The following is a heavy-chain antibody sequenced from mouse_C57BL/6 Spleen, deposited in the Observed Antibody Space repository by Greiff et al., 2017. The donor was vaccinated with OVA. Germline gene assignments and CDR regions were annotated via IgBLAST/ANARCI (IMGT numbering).Heavy chain of an antibody. Sequence: VQLQQPWAELVRPGSSVKLSCKASGYTFTSYWMDWVKQRPVQGLEWIGNIYPSDSETHYNQKFKDKATLTVDKSSSTAYMQLSSLTSEDSAVYYGASRGNYYDYDEAFAYWGQGTLVTVSA. D-gene: IGHD2-4*01. CDR2: IYPSDSET. CDR3: ASRGNYYDYDEAFAY. J-gene: IGHJ3*01. V-gene: IGHV1-61*01. CDR1: GYTFTSYW.